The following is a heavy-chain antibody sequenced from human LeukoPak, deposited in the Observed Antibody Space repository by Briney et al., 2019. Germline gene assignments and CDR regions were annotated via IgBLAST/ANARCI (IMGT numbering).Heavy chain of an antibody. J-gene: IGHJ6*04. D-gene: IGHD6-13*01. Sequence: GGSLRLSCAASGFTFSSYGMHWVRKAPGKGLEWVAVIWYDGSNKYYADSVKGRFTISRDNSKNTLYLQMNSLRAEDTAVYYCAREGSIAAAGTYYYYGMDVWGKGTTVTVSS. V-gene: IGHV3-33*01. CDR1: GFTFSSYG. CDR2: IWYDGSNK. CDR3: AREGSIAAAGTYYYYGMDV.